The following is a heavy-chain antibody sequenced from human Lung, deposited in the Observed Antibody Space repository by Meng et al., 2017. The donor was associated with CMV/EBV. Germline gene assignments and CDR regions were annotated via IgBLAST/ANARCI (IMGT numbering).Heavy chain of an antibody. J-gene: IGHJ6*02. V-gene: IGHV1-2*02. Sequence: ASXXVSCKASGYTFTGYNIHWVRQAPGQGLEWMGWINPNTGDTNYAQKFQGRVTLTGDTSFSTAYMELSRLKSDDTAVFFCARLFHTSLGTNYYYGMDVWGQGTTVTVSS. D-gene: IGHD3/OR15-3a*01. CDR1: GYTFTGYN. CDR2: INPNTGDT. CDR3: ARLFHTSLGTNYYYGMDV.